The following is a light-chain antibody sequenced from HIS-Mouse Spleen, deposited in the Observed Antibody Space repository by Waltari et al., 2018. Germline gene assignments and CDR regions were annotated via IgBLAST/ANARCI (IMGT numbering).Light chain of an antibody. CDR2: EGS. Sequence: QSALTQPASVSGSPGQSITISCTGTSSDVGSYNLFSWHQQHPGKAPKLMIYEGSKRPSGVSNRFSGSKSGNTASLTISGLQAEDEADYYCCSYAGSSTLVFGGGTKLTVL. CDR3: CSYAGSSTLV. J-gene: IGLJ3*02. CDR1: SSDVGSYNL. V-gene: IGLV2-23*01.